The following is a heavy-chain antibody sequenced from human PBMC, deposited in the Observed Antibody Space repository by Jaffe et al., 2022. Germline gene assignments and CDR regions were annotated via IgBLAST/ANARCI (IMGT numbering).Heavy chain of an antibody. CDR1: GGSISSSNW. Sequence: QVQLQESGPGLVKPSGTLSLTCAVSGGSISSSNWWSWVRQPPGKGLEWIGEIYHSGSTNYNPSLKSRVTISVDKSKNQFSLKLSSVTAADTAVYYCARDPGYSGYDLRARNAFDIWGQGTMVTVSS. CDR3: ARDPGYSGYDLRARNAFDI. V-gene: IGHV4-4*02. CDR2: IYHSGST. J-gene: IGHJ3*02. D-gene: IGHD5-12*01.